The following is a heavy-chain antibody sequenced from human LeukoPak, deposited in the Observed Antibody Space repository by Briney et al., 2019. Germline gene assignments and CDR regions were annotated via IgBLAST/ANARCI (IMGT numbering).Heavy chain of an antibody. CDR3: AKGQNDDYGLPDY. CDR1: GFTFSSYG. Sequence: PGGSLRLSCAASGFTFSSYGMHWVRQAPGKGLEWVAFIRYDGSNKYYADSVKGRFTISRDNSKNTLYLQMNSLRAEDTAVYYCAKGQNDDYGLPDYWGQGTLVTVSS. D-gene: IGHD4-17*01. CDR2: IRYDGSNK. J-gene: IGHJ4*02. V-gene: IGHV3-30*02.